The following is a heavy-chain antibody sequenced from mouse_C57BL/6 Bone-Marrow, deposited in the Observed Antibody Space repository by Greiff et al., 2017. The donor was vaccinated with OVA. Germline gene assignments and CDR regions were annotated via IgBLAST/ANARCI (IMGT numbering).Heavy chain of an antibody. CDR3: AKPQRGFAY. Sequence: EVKLQESGPVLVKPGASVKMSCKASGYTFTDYYMNWVKQSHGKSLEWIGVINPYNGGTSYNQKFKGKATLTVDKSSSTAYMELNSLTSEDSAVYYCAKPQRGFAYWGQGTLVTVSA. CDR1: GYTFTDYY. J-gene: IGHJ3*01. V-gene: IGHV1-19*01. CDR2: INPYNGGT.